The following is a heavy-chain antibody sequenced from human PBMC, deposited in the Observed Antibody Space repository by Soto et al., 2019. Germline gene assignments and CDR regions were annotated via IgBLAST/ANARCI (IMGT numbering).Heavy chain of an antibody. CDR3: ARDKGVGSMWYYGMDV. Sequence: QVQLVQSGAEVKKPGSSVKVSCKASGGTFSSYAISWVRQAPGQGLEWMGGIIPIFGTANYAQKFQGRVTITADEXTXTAYRELSSLRSEDTAVYYCARDKGVGSMWYYGMDVWGQGTTVTVSS. V-gene: IGHV1-69*12. J-gene: IGHJ6*02. D-gene: IGHD2-2*01. CDR2: IIPIFGTA. CDR1: GGTFSSYA.